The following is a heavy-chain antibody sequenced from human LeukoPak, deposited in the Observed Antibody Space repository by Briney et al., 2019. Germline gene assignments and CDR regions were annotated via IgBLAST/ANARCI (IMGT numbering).Heavy chain of an antibody. D-gene: IGHD5-12*01. CDR1: GGSFSGYY. CDR2: INHSGST. V-gene: IGHV4-34*01. J-gene: IGHJ4*02. Sequence: PSETLSLTCAVYGGSFSGYYWSWLRQPPGQGLEWIGEINHSGSTNYNPSLKSRVTISVDTSKNQFSLKLSSVTAADTAVYYCARRGYSGYGDFDYWGQGTLVTVSS. CDR3: ARRGYSGYGDFDY.